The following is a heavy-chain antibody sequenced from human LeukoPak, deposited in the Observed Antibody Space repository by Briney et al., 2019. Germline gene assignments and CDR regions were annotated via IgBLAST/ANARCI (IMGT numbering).Heavy chain of an antibody. V-gene: IGHV4-59*12. CDR3: ARDTYSTHLGSFDY. Sequence: SETLSLTCTVSGGSISSYYWSWIRQPPGKGLEWIGYIYYSGSTNYNPSLKSRVTISVDTSKNQFSLKLSSVTAADTAVYYCARDTYSTHLGSFDYWGQGTLVTVSS. D-gene: IGHD6-13*01. J-gene: IGHJ4*02. CDR1: GGSISSYY. CDR2: IYYSGST.